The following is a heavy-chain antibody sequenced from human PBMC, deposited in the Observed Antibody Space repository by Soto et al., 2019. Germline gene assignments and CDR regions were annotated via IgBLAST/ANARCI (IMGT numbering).Heavy chain of an antibody. CDR1: GGSISSSSYY. CDR3: ARLQGKVQLWLDYYYGMDV. Sequence: SETLYLTCTVSGGSISSSSYYWGWIRQPPGKGLEWIGSIYYSGSTYYNPSLKSRVTISVDTSKNQFSLKLSSVTAADTAVYYCARLQGKVQLWLDYYYGMDVWGQGTTVTVSS. J-gene: IGHJ6*02. V-gene: IGHV4-39*01. D-gene: IGHD5-18*01. CDR2: IYYSGST.